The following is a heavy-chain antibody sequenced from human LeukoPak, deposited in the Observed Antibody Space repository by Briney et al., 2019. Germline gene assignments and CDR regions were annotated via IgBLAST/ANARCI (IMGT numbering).Heavy chain of an antibody. Sequence: GGSLRLSCAASGFTFSSYGMHWVRQAPGKGLEWVAVIWYDGSNKYYADSVKGRFTISRDNSKNTLYLQMNRLRAEDTAVYYCARASDPWLQLNWGQGTLVTVSS. CDR2: IWYDGSNK. D-gene: IGHD5-24*01. V-gene: IGHV3-33*01. CDR3: ARASDPWLQLN. J-gene: IGHJ4*02. CDR1: GFTFSSYG.